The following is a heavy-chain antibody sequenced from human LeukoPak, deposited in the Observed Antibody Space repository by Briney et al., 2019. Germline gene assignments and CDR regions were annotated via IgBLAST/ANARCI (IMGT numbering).Heavy chain of an antibody. CDR2: IYYSGST. J-gene: IGHJ4*02. CDR3: ARPQRYSNYALDY. Sequence: SETLSLTCTVSGGSISGSSYYWGWILQPPGKGLEWIGSIYYSGSTYYKPSLKSRVTMSVDTSKNQFSLKLSSVTAADTAVYYCARPQRYSNYALDYWGQGTLVTVSS. CDR1: GGSISGSSYY. V-gene: IGHV4-39*01. D-gene: IGHD4-11*01.